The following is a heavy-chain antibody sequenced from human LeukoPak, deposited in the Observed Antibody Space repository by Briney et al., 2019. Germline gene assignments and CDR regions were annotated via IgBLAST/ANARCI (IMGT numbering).Heavy chain of an antibody. V-gene: IGHV3-21*01. CDR2: ISSSSTYI. D-gene: IGHD3-3*01. Sequence: GGSLRLSCAASGFTFSSYCMNWVRQAPGKGLEWVSSISSSSTYIYYADSVKGRFTISRDNAKNSLYLQMNSLRAEDTAVYYCARGPYDFWSGYQDYWGQGTLVTVSS. J-gene: IGHJ4*02. CDR3: ARGPYDFWSGYQDY. CDR1: GFTFSSYC.